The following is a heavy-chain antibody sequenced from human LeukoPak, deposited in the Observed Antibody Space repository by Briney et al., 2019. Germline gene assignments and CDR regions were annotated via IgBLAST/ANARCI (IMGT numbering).Heavy chain of an antibody. CDR3: ATGINIAYCYGSGMVVNWFDP. CDR2: INHSGST. D-gene: IGHD3-10*01. Sequence: SETLSLTCAVYGGSFSGYYWSWIRQPPGKGLEWIGEINHSGSTNYNPSLKSRVTISVDTSKNQFSLKLRSVTAADTAVYYCATGINIAYCYGSGMVVNWFDPWGQGTLVTVSS. V-gene: IGHV4-34*01. CDR1: GGSFSGYY. J-gene: IGHJ5*02.